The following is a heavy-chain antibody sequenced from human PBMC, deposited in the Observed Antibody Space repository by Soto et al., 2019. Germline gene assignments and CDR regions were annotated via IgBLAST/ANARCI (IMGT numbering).Heavy chain of an antibody. Sequence: GGSLRLSCAASGFTFSSYAMSCVRQAPGKGLEWVSAISGSGGSTYYADSVKGRFTISRDNSKNTLYLQMNSLRAEDTAVYYCAKSPITFGGVIVIVFDYWGQGTLVTVSS. D-gene: IGHD3-16*02. J-gene: IGHJ4*02. CDR1: GFTFSSYA. CDR2: ISGSGGST. CDR3: AKSPITFGGVIVIVFDY. V-gene: IGHV3-23*01.